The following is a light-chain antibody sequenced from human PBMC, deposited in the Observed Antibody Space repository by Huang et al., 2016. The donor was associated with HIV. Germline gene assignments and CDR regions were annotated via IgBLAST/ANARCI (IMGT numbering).Light chain of an antibody. V-gene: IGKV3-15*01. J-gene: IGKJ1*01. Sequence: EIVMTQSPATLSVSPGERATLSCRASQSVSSNLAWYQQKPGQAPRLLIDGASTRATGIPARFSGSGSGTEFTLTISSLQSEDFAVYYCQQYNNWRTWTFGQGTKVEIK. CDR1: QSVSSN. CDR3: QQYNNWRTWT. CDR2: GAS.